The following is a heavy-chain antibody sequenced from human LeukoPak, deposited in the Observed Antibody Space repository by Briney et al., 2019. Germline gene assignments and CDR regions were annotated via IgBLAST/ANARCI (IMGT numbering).Heavy chain of an antibody. V-gene: IGHV4-38-2*02. CDR3: ARGRSGWYRVDY. Sequence: SETPSLTCTVSGLSLSSGYYWGWVRPPPGEGREWIGSIYYSGSTYYNPSLKSRVTISVDTSKNQFSLKLSSVTAADTAVYYCARGRSGWYRVDYWGQGTLVTVSS. J-gene: IGHJ4*02. D-gene: IGHD6-19*01. CDR1: GLSLSSGYY. CDR2: IYYSGST.